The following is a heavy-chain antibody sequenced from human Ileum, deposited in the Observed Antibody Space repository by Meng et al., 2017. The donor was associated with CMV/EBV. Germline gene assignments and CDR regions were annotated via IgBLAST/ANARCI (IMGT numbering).Heavy chain of an antibody. D-gene: IGHD6-19*01. J-gene: IGHJ4*02. CDR3: ARGVADRETTTYFDY. V-gene: IGHV4-34*01. CDR2: ISHTGST. Sequence: GSLRLSCAVFGGSLTGSYWSWIRQSPEKGLEWIGEISHTGSTNYNPSLRSRVLLSVGMSTNQISLKLTSLTAADAAVYYCARGVADRETTTYFDYWGQGTLVTVSS. CDR1: GGSLTGSY.